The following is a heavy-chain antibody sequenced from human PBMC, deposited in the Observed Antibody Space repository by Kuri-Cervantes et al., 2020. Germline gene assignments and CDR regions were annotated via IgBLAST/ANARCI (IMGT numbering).Heavy chain of an antibody. Sequence: GESLKISCAASGFTFNSYAMTWVRQAPGKGLEWVSVISGSGGSTYYADSVKGRFTISRDNSKNTLYLQMNSLRAEDTAVYYCANGGWRIAARLFDYWGQGTLVTVSS. CDR1: GFTFNSYA. V-gene: IGHV3-23*01. D-gene: IGHD6-6*01. CDR3: ANGGWRIAARLFDY. CDR2: ISGSGGST. J-gene: IGHJ4*02.